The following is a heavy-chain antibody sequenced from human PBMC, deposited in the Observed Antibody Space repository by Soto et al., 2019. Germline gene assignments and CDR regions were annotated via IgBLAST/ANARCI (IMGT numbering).Heavy chain of an antibody. CDR3: ASLGEAITTGPHDAFDV. CDR1: GYTFTYRY. CDR2: ITPFNGNT. Sequence: SVKVSCKASGYTFTYRYLHWVRQAPGQALEWMGWITPFNGNTNYAQKFQDRVTITRDRSMSTAYMELSSLRSEDTAMYYCASLGEAITTGPHDAFDVWGQGTMVTVSS. J-gene: IGHJ3*01. V-gene: IGHV1-45*02. D-gene: IGHD3-3*01.